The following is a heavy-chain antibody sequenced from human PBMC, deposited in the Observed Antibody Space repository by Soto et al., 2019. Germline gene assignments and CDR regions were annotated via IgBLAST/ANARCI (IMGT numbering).Heavy chain of an antibody. CDR1: GFTFSSYA. J-gene: IGHJ4*02. CDR2: ISYDGSNK. D-gene: IGHD1-26*01. CDR3: ARDQIVGAILYYFDY. V-gene: IGHV3-30-3*01. Sequence: GGSLRLSCAASGFTFSSYAMHWVRQAPGKGLEWVAVISYDGSNKYYADSVKGRFTISRDNSKNTLYLQMNSLRAEDTAVYYCARDQIVGAILYYFDYWGQGTLVTVSS.